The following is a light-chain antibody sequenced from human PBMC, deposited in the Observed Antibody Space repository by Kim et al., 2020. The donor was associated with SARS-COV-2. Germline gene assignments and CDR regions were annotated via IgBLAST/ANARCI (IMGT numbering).Light chain of an antibody. J-gene: IGLJ1*01. V-gene: IGLV2-23*01. CDR1: SSDIGSYNL. CDR3: SSYAGSHTYI. CDR2: AGT. Sequence: GPSLAISCTGTSSDIGSYNLVSWYQQHPGRAPKLMIYAGTERPSGVSDRFSGSKSGYTASLTISGLQAEDEANYFCSSYAGSHTYIFGPGTKVTVL.